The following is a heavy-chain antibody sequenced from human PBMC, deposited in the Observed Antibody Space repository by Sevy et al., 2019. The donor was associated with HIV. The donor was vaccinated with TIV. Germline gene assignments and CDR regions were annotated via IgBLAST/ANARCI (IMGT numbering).Heavy chain of an antibody. J-gene: IGHJ4*02. CDR3: AKDLNTDDWDYFDY. CDR2: ITGSGGST. CDR1: GFSFSSYV. Sequence: GGSLRLSCAASGFSFSSYVISWVRQSPGKGLEWVSTITGSGGSTYYADSVKGRFTISRDNSKNTLYLQMNSLRAEDTAIYYCAKDLNTDDWDYFDYWGQGTLVTVSS. V-gene: IGHV3-23*01. D-gene: IGHD3-9*01.